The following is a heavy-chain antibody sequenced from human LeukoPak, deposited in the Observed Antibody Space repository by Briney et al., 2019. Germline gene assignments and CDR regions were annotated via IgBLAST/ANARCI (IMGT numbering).Heavy chain of an antibody. D-gene: IGHD3-10*01. Sequence: PGGSLRPSCAASGFTFSSYAMSWVRQAPGKGLEWVSHISGSGGSTYSADSVKGRFTISRDNSKNTLYLQMNSLRAEDTAIYYCAKVRTFFGSGIDFWGQGTLVTVSS. CDR3: AKVRTFFGSGIDF. V-gene: IGHV3-23*01. J-gene: IGHJ4*02. CDR2: ISGSGGST. CDR1: GFTFSSYA.